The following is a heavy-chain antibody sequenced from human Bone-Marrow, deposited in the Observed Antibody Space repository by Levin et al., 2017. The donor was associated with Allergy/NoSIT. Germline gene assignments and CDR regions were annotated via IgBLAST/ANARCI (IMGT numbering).Heavy chain of an antibody. Sequence: PGGSLRLSCAASGFTFDDFAMLWVRQAPGKGLQWISLISWDGDSKYYADSVKGRFTISRDNRRNFVYLQMISLRPEDTALYYCEKDTRGGVSYSDSWGQGTLVTVSS. CDR2: ISWDGDSK. CDR3: EKDTRGGVSYSDS. CDR1: GFTFDDFA. V-gene: IGHV3-43D*03. D-gene: IGHD3-16*01. J-gene: IGHJ4*02.